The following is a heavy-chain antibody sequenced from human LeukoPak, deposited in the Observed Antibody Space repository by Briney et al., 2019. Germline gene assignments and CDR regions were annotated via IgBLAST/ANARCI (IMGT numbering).Heavy chain of an antibody. CDR3: AKAKLVGAHRGRFDP. Sequence: PGGSLRLSCAASGFTFSRYGMHWVRQAPGKGLEWVSAISGSGGSTYYADSVKGRFTISRDNSKNALYLQMNSLRAEDTAVYYCAKAKLVGAHRGRFDPWGQGTLVTVSS. CDR1: GFTFSRYG. D-gene: IGHD1-26*01. J-gene: IGHJ5*02. V-gene: IGHV3-23*01. CDR2: ISGSGGST.